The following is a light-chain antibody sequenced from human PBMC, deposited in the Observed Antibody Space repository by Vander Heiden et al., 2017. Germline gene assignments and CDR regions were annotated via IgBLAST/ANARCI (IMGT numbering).Light chain of an antibody. CDR1: SSHVGGYCY. J-gene: IGLJ2*01. Sequence: QSALPQPAAASGSPGQSITTPCTGTSSHVGGYCYVSWYQQHPGTAPKLMIYDDSNRPSGVSNRFSGSKSGNTASLTISGLQAEDEADYYCSSYTSSSTVVFGGGTKLTVL. V-gene: IGLV2-14*01. CDR2: DDS. CDR3: SSYTSSSTVV.